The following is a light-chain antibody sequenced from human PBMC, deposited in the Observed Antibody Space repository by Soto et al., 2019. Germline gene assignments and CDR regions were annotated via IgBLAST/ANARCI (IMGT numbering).Light chain of an antibody. J-gene: IGLJ1*01. Sequence: QSVLTQPPSVSGSPGQSVTITCTATTTDIGNYDSVSWYQQAPGTAPKLIIYDVNNRPSGAPDRFSGSTSGNTASLTISGLQAEDETDYFCSLYSSNGSLIFGPGTKVTV. CDR2: DVN. V-gene: IGLV2-18*01. CDR1: TTDIGNYDS. CDR3: SLYSSNGSLI.